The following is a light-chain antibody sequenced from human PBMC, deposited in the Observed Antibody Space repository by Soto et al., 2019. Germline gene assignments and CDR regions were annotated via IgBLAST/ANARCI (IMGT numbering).Light chain of an antibody. CDR2: EVS. Sequence: QSALTQPASVSGSPGQSITISCTGNSSALGTYNYVSWYQHHPGKAPKHMIYEVSNGPSGVSNRFSGSKSDNTASLTLSGLLTQDEADDYCNSYTTWNPWVFGVGIKVTVL. V-gene: IGLV2-14*01. CDR3: NSYTTWNPWV. CDR1: SSALGTYNY. J-gene: IGLJ3*02.